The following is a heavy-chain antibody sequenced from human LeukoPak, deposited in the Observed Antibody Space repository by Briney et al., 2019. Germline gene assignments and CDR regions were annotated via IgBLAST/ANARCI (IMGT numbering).Heavy chain of an antibody. CDR1: GFTFSSYS. CDR3: ARDPRTRLYDFWSGYSQDAFDI. J-gene: IGHJ3*02. V-gene: IGHV3-21*01. Sequence: PGGSLRLSCAASGFTFSSYSMNWVRQAPGKGLEWVSPISSSSSYIYYADSVKGRFTISRDNAKNSLYLQMNSLRAEDTAVYYCARDPRTRLYDFWSGYSQDAFDIWGQGTMVTVSS. D-gene: IGHD3-3*01. CDR2: ISSSSSYI.